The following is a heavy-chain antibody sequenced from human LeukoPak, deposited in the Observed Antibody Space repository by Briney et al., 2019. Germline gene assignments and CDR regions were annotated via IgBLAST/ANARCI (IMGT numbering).Heavy chain of an antibody. Sequence: GGSLRLSCARSGFTFSSYPMSWVRQAPGKGLQWVSAISNGGGTAYYADSVKGRFTISRDNSKNTLYLQMNSLRAEDTAIYYCARGTADGRDGYNYPFDYWGQGTLVTVSS. CDR3: ARGTADGRDGYNYPFDY. V-gene: IGHV3-23*01. D-gene: IGHD5-24*01. J-gene: IGHJ4*02. CDR2: ISNGGGTA. CDR1: GFTFSSYP.